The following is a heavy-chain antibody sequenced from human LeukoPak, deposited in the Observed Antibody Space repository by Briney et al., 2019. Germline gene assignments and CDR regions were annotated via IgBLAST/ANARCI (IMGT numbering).Heavy chain of an antibody. CDR1: GFTFSSYS. CDR3: ARDSRITMVRGVTDY. Sequence: GGSLRLSCAASGFTFSSYSMNWVRQAPGKGLEWVSYISSSSSTIYYADSVKGRFTISRDNAKNSLYLQMNSLRAEDTAVYYCARDSRITMVRGVTDYWGQGTLVTVSS. V-gene: IGHV3-48*04. J-gene: IGHJ4*02. D-gene: IGHD3-10*01. CDR2: ISSSSSTI.